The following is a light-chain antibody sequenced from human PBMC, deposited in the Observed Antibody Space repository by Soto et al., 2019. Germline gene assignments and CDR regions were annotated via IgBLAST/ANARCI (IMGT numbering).Light chain of an antibody. J-gene: IGKJ2*01. CDR1: QTVNSDY. CDR3: QHYDGSPRT. CDR2: GVF. V-gene: IGKV3-20*01. Sequence: ETVLTQSPGTVSLSPGERATLSCTTSQTVNSDYLAWYQQKPGQAPRLLIYGVFNMATGIPDRFSGSESGTYFTLTISGLEPEDSAVYYCQHYDGSPRTFGQGTNLEI.